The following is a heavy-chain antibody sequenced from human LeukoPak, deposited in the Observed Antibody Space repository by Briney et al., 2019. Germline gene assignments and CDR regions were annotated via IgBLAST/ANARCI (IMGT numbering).Heavy chain of an antibody. CDR1: GFTFSSYG. D-gene: IGHD3-3*01. Sequence: TGGSLRLSCAASGFTFSSYGMHWVRQAPGKGLEWVAFIRYDGSNKYYADSVKGRFTISRDNSKNTLYLQMNSLRAEDTAVHYCAKRGDFWSGSLWYFDYWGQGTLVTVSS. V-gene: IGHV3-30*02. CDR3: AKRGDFWSGSLWYFDY. J-gene: IGHJ4*02. CDR2: IRYDGSNK.